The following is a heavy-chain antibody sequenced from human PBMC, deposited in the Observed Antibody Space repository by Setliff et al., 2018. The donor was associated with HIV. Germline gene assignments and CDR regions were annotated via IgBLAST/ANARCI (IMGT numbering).Heavy chain of an antibody. J-gene: IGHJ6*03. CDR2: FTPILGRP. D-gene: IGHD1-1*01. CDR1: GGTFRTYA. Sequence: SVKVSCKASGGTFRTYAISWVRQAPGQGLEWMGGFTPILGRPNYAQMFQGRVTITADTSASTAYLEMSSLRSEDTAVYYCARGSNPTGNYDFYFLDVWGKGTTVTVSS. CDR3: ARGSNPTGNYDFYFLDV. V-gene: IGHV1-69*10.